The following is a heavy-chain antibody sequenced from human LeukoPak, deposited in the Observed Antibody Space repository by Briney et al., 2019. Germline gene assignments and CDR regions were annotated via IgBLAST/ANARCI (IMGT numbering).Heavy chain of an antibody. CDR3: ARDPPSAAGTPRFGDY. CDR1: GYTFTSYG. CDR2: ISAYNGNT. J-gene: IGHJ4*02. V-gene: IGHV1-18*01. Sequence: ASVKVSCKASGYTFTSYGISWVRQAPGQGLEWMGWISAYNGNTNYAQKLQGRVTMTTDTSTSTAYMELRSLRSDDTAVYYCARDPPSAAGTPRFGDYWGQGTLVTVSS. D-gene: IGHD6-13*01.